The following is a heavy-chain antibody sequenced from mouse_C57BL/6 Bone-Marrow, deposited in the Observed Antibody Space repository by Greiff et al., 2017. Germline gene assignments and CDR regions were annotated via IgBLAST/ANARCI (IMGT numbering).Heavy chain of an antibody. V-gene: IGHV1-81*01. J-gene: IGHJ2*01. CDR1: GYTFTSYG. D-gene: IGHD2-3*01. CDR2: IYPRSGNT. CDR3: ARLGGYFYFDY. Sequence: QVQLQQSGAELARPGASVKLSCKASGYTFTSYGISWVKQRTGQGLEWIGEIYPRSGNTYYNEKFNGKATLTADKSSSTAYMELSCLTSEDSAVYFCARLGGYFYFDYWGQGTTLTVSS.